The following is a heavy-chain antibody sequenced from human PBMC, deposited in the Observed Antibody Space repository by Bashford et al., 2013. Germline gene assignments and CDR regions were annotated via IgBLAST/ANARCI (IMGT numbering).Heavy chain of an antibody. CDR2: ISASGDAT. V-gene: IGHV3-23*01. CDR3: ARGLRGGKVTYYYYYAMDV. Sequence: GSLETLLAQPLGFYALAPMPSSWFRQAPGKGLEWVSAISASGDATYYPDSVRGQFTISRDNSKNTLYLQMNSLRADDTAVYYCARGLRGGKVTYYYYYAMDVWGQGTTVTVSS. J-gene: IGHJ6*02. D-gene: IGHD3-10*01. CDR1: GFYALAPMP.